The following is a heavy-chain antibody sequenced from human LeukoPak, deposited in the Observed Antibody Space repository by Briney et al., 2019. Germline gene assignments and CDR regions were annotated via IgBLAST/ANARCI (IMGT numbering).Heavy chain of an antibody. D-gene: IGHD1-26*01. J-gene: IGHJ4*02. V-gene: IGHV1-2*02. CDR1: GYTFTGYY. Sequence: ASVKVSCKASGYTFTGYYMHWVRQAPGQGLEWMGWINPNSGGTNYAQKFQGRVTMTRDTSISTAYMELSRLRSDDTAVYYCARDLRWYSGSSYYFDYWGQGTLVTVSS. CDR3: ARDLRWYSGSSYYFDY. CDR2: INPNSGGT.